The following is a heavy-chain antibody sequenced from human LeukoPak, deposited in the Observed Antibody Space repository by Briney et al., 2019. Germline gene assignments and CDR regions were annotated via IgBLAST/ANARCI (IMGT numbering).Heavy chain of an antibody. D-gene: IGHD1-14*01. CDR2: IKQDGSEK. CDR3: ARELRTSLDY. CDR1: GFTFSSYW. Sequence: GGSLRLSCAASGFTFSSYWVSWVRQAPGKGLEWVANIKQDGSEKYYVDSVKGRFTISRDNAKNSLYLQMNSLRAEDTAVYYCARELRTSLDYWGKGTLVTVSS. J-gene: IGHJ4*02. V-gene: IGHV3-7*01.